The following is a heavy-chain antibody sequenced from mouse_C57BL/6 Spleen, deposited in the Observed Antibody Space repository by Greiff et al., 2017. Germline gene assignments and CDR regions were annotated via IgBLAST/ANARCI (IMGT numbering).Heavy chain of an antibody. CDR3: ARDRYYFDY. V-gene: IGHV5-4*01. Sequence: DVMLVESGGGLVKPGGSLKLSCAASGFTFSSYAMSWVRQTPEKRLEWVATISDGGTYTYYPDNVKGRFTISRDNAKNNLYLQMSHLKSEDTAMYYCARDRYYFDYWGQGTTLTVSA. J-gene: IGHJ2*01. CDR1: GFTFSSYA. CDR2: ISDGGTYT.